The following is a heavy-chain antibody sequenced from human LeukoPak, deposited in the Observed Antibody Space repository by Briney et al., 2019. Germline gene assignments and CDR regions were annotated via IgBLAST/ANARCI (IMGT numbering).Heavy chain of an antibody. CDR3: ARTGSYRDYFDF. V-gene: IGHV1-18*01. J-gene: IGHJ4*02. Sequence: ASVKVSCKASGYTFTIYGISWVRQAPGQGLEWMGWISAYNGNPDYAQKLQGRVTMTTDTSTSTAFMELRSLRSDDTAVYYCARTGSYRDYFDFWGQGTLVTVSS. CDR2: ISAYNGNP. CDR1: GYTFTIYG. D-gene: IGHD3-16*02.